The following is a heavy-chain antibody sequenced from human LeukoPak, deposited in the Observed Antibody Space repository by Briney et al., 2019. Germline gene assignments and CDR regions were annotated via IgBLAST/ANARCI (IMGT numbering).Heavy chain of an antibody. D-gene: IGHD2-2*01. CDR2: ISAYNGNT. V-gene: IGHV1-18*01. Sequence: GASVKVSCKASGYTFTSYGISWVRQAPGQGLEWMGWISAYNGNTNYAQKLQGRVTMTTDTSTSTAYMELRSLRSDDTAVYYCARDTCSSTSCFYKLFDYWGQGTLVTVSS. CDR3: ARDTCSSTSCFYKLFDY. CDR1: GYTFTSYG. J-gene: IGHJ4*02.